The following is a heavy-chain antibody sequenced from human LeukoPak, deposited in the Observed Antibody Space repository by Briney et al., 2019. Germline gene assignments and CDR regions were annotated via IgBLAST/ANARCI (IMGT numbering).Heavy chain of an antibody. D-gene: IGHD1-26*01. CDR3: ARDLGSGGSYQGY. CDR1: GFTVSSNY. CDR2: IYSGDST. Sequence: GGSLRLSCAASGFTVSSNYMSWVRQAPGKGLEWVSVIYSGDSTYYADSVKGRFTISRDNSKNTLYLQMNSLRAEDTAVYYCARDLGSGGSYQGYWGQGTLVTVSS. J-gene: IGHJ4*02. V-gene: IGHV3-53*01.